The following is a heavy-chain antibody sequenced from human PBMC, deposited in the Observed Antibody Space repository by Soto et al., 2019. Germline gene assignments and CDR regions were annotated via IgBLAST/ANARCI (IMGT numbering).Heavy chain of an antibody. CDR2: IYYSGST. V-gene: IGHV4-39*01. CDR1: GGSLSSSSYY. Sequence: PSETLSLTCTVSGGSLSSSSYYWGWIRQPPGKGLEWIGSIYYSGSTYYNPSLKSRVTISVDTSKNQFSLKLSSVTAADTAVYYCARHIAGGPVVAAPDYWGQGTLVTVSS. CDR3: ARHIAGGPVVAAPDY. J-gene: IGHJ4*02. D-gene: IGHD2-15*01.